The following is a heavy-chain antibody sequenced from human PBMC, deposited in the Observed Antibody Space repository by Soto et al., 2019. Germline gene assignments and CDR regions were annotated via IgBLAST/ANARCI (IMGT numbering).Heavy chain of an antibody. V-gene: IGHV3-13*01. D-gene: IGHD3-16*01. CDR2: IGTDGDT. CDR1: GFTFSNYD. J-gene: IGHJ4*02. CDR3: ASGGLYI. Sequence: EVQLVESGGGLVQPGGSLRLSCAASGFTFSNYDMHWVRQTSGKGLEWVAGIGTDGDTFYPGSVKGRFSISREDAKNSFYLQMNSLRAEDTDVYYCASGGLYICGQGTLVTVSS.